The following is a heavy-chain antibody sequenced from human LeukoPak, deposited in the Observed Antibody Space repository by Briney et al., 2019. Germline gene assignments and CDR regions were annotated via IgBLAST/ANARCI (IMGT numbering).Heavy chain of an antibody. CDR1: GYTFSNYY. Sequence: ASVKVSCKASGYTFSNYYMHWVRQAPGQGLEWMGIINPSGGSTSYAQKFQGRVTMTRDTSTSTVYMELSSLRSEDTAVYYCARGLVPQYYYDSSGSPDDAFDIWGQGTMVTVSS. CDR3: ARGLVPQYYYDSSGSPDDAFDI. D-gene: IGHD3-22*01. CDR2: INPSGGST. V-gene: IGHV1-46*01. J-gene: IGHJ3*02.